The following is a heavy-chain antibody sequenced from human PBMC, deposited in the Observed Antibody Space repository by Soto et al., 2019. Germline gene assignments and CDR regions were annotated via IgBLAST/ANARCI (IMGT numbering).Heavy chain of an antibody. D-gene: IGHD2-15*01. CDR2: IRSDGDRT. J-gene: IGHJ6*02. V-gene: IGHV3-23*01. CDR1: GLTFSGYA. CDR3: AKNRWSGKPFYYDMDV. Sequence: EVQLLESGGGLVQPGGSLRLSCAGSGLTFSGYAMTWVRQLPGKRLEWVSSIRSDGDRTSYADSVEGRFTILRDDSKNTVSLQMDSLRAEDTAVYHCAKNRWSGKPFYYDMDVWGQGTTVTVSS.